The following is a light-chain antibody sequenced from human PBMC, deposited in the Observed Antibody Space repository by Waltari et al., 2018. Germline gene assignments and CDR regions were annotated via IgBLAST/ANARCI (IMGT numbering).Light chain of an antibody. CDR1: HSLSIY. J-gene: IGKJ1*01. CDR3: QHYVRLPVT. V-gene: IGKV3-20*01. CDR2: HAS. Sequence: EIVLTQSPGTLSLSPGERATLSCGASHSLSIYLAWYQQNPGRAPRLLLYHASSRATGVPDRFSGSGSETDFSLTISRLEPEDVAVYYCQHYVRLPVTFGQGTKVEIK.